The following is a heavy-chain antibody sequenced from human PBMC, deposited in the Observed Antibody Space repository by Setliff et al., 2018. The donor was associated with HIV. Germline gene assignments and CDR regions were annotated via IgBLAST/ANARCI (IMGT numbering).Heavy chain of an antibody. V-gene: IGHV3-73*01. D-gene: IGHD3-22*01. CDR3: AKVYYDSSGYRYYFDY. J-gene: IGHJ4*02. Sequence: GGSLRLSCAASGFTFSGSAMHWVRQASGKGLEWVGRIRSKANSYATAYAASVKGRFTISRDDSKNTAYLQMNSLKTEDTAVYYCAKVYYDSSGYRYYFDYWGQGTLVTVSS. CDR2: IRSKANSYAT. CDR1: GFTFSGSA.